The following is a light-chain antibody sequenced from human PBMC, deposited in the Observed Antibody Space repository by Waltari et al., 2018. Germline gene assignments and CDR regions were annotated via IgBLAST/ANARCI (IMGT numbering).Light chain of an antibody. V-gene: IGLV3-19*01. J-gene: IGLJ2*01. Sequence: SSELTQDPAVSVALGQTVRITCQGDSLRSYYASWYQQKPGQAPVLVIYGKNNRPSGNPDRFSGSSSGNTASLTIPGAQAEDEADYYCNSRDSSGNLVVFGGGTKLTVL. CDR2: GKN. CDR1: SLRSYY. CDR3: NSRDSSGNLVV.